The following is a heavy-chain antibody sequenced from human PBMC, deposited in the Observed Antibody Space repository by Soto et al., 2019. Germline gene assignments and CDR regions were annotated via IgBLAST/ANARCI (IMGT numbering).Heavy chain of an antibody. V-gene: IGHV3-23*01. Sequence: PGGSLRLSCAASGFTFSSYAMSWVRQAPGKGLEWVSANSGSSGSTYYADTVKGRFTISRDNAKNTLYLQMNSLRAEDRAVYYCARDGSDIVVVPAAMDDYYYYGMDVWGQGTTVTVSS. D-gene: IGHD2-2*01. J-gene: IGHJ6*02. CDR2: NSGSSGST. CDR3: ARDGSDIVVVPAAMDDYYYYGMDV. CDR1: GFTFSSYA.